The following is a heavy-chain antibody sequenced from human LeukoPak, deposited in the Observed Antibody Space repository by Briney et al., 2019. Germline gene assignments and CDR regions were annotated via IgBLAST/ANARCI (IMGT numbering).Heavy chain of an antibody. D-gene: IGHD3-22*01. CDR3: ARYGNDYYDSSGYY. CDR1: GGSISSYY. J-gene: IGHJ4*02. V-gene: IGHV4-59*05. Sequence: SETLSLTCTVSGGSISSYYWSWIRQPPGKGLEWIGSIYYSGSTYYNPSLKSRVTISVDTSKNQFSLKLSSVTAADTAVYYCARYGNDYYDSSGYYWGQGTLVTVSS. CDR2: IYYSGST.